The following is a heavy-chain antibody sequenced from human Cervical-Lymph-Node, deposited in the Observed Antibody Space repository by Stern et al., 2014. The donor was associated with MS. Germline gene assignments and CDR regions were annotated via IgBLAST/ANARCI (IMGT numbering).Heavy chain of an antibody. Sequence: VQLVESGPGLVKPSGTLSLTCAVSGGSISSNWWSWVRQAPGKGLEWLGEIDQSGETNYNPSLKGRFTISVDKSNTHLSLKLRSVTAADTAVYYCARDPRYFDWYYLDVWGQGTTVTVSS. V-gene: IGHV4-4*02. CDR2: IDQSGET. CDR1: GGSISSNW. CDR3: ARDPRYFDWYYLDV. D-gene: IGHD3-9*01. J-gene: IGHJ6*02.